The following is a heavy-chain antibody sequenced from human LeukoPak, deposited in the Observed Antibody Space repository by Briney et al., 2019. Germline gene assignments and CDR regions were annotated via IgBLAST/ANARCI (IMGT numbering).Heavy chain of an antibody. CDR2: IYYSGST. V-gene: IGHV4-59*01. CDR3: ARGDYVDWFDP. CDR1: GGSISSYY. J-gene: IGHJ5*02. Sequence: WETLSLTCTVSGGSISSYYWSWVRQPPGKGLEWIGYIYYSGSTNYNPSLKSRVTISVDTSKNQCSLKLSSVTAGDTVVYYCARGDYVDWFDPWGEGTLVTVSS. D-gene: IGHD3-10*02.